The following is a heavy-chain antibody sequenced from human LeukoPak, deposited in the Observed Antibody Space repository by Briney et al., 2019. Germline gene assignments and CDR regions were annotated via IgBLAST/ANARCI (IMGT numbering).Heavy chain of an antibody. D-gene: IGHD1-26*01. V-gene: IGHV4-30-2*01. J-gene: IGHJ4*02. CDR1: GGSITSGGFY. CDR3: ARAPPPYSGNYWGGLRDY. Sequence: PSQTLSLTCIVSGGSITSGGFYWNWIRQPPGKGLEWIGYISHSGSTYYNPSLKSRVTISVDRSKNQFSLKLRSVTAADTAVYYCARAPPPYSGNYWGGLRDYWGRGTLVTVSS. CDR2: ISHSGST.